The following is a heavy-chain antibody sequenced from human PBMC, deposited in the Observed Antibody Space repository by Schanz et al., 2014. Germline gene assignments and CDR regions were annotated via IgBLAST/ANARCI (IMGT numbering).Heavy chain of an antibody. D-gene: IGHD4-17*01. CDR2: IYYSGNT. J-gene: IGHJ4*02. V-gene: IGHV4-31*03. Sequence: QVQLQESGPGLVKPSQTLSLTCTVSGGSISSGGYYWTWIRQHPGKGLEWIGYIYYSGNTYYTPSLKSRVIMSVDTSKKQFSLKLSSVTAADTAVYYCARVTTTEFLYYFDNWGQGTLVTVSA. CDR3: ARVTTTEFLYYFDN. CDR1: GGSISSGGYY.